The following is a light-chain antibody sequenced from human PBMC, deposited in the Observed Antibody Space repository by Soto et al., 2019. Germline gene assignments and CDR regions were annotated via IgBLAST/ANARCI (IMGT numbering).Light chain of an antibody. Sequence: QSVLTQPPSVSGAPGQRVTISGTGSSSNIGAGYDVHWYQQLPGTAPKLLIYGNSNRPSGVPDRFSGSKSGTSASLAITGLQAEDEADYYCQSYDCSLSVVFGGGTKLTVL. J-gene: IGLJ2*01. V-gene: IGLV1-40*01. CDR2: GNS. CDR1: SSNIGAGYD. CDR3: QSYDCSLSVV.